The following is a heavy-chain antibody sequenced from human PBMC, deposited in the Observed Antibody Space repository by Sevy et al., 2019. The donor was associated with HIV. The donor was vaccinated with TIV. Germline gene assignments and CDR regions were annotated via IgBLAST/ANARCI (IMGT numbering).Heavy chain of an antibody. CDR3: AKQDNWNDFPFDY. J-gene: IGHJ4*02. CDR2: ISYDGSNT. D-gene: IGHD1-1*01. Sequence: GGSLRLSCAASGFTFSVYSMNWVRQAPGKGLEWVAVISYDGSNTHYADSVKGRFTISRDNSKNTLFLQMSSLRAEDTAVYHCAKQDNWNDFPFDYWGQGILVTVSS. V-gene: IGHV3-30*18. CDR1: GFTFSVYS.